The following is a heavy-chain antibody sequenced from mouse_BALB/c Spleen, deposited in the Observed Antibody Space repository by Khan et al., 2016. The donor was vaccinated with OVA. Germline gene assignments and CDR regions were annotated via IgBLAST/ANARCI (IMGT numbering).Heavy chain of an antibody. V-gene: IGHV1-76*01. Sequence: VELVESGAELVRPGASVKLSCKTSGYIFTSYWIHWVKQRSGQGLEWFARIYPGTDNTYYNEKLKDKVTLTAAKSSSTVYMQLSSLKSEDSAVYCCAREEALYYFDYWGQGTTLTVSS. D-gene: IGHD3-2*02. J-gene: IGHJ2*01. CDR2: IYPGTDNT. CDR1: GYIFTSYW. CDR3: AREEALYYFDY.